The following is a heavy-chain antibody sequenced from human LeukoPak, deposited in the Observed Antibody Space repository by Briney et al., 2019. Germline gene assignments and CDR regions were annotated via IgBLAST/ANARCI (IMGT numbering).Heavy chain of an antibody. V-gene: IGHV4-59*08. CDR1: SDSISDYY. J-gene: IGHJ3*02. Sequence: SETLSLTCTVSSDSISDYYWGWIRQPPGKGLEWIGYISYSGGVSYSPSLKPPVTISLDTSKNQFSLKLSSVTAADTAVYYCARAGYYYDSPLPHAFDIWGQGTMVTVSS. D-gene: IGHD3-22*01. CDR3: ARAGYYYDSPLPHAFDI. CDR2: ISYSGGV.